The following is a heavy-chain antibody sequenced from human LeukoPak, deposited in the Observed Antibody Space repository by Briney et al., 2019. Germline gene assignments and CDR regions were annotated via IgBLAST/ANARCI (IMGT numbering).Heavy chain of an antibody. V-gene: IGHV3-30-3*01. Sequence: PGTSLRLSCAASGFTFSSYAMHWFRQAPGKGLEWVAVISYDGSNKYYADSVKGRFTISRDNSKNTLYLQMNSLRAEDTAVYYCARDPGPGGYYYYMDVWGKGTTVTVSS. J-gene: IGHJ6*03. CDR2: ISYDGSNK. CDR1: GFTFSSYA. CDR3: ARDPGPGGYYYYMDV. D-gene: IGHD3-10*01.